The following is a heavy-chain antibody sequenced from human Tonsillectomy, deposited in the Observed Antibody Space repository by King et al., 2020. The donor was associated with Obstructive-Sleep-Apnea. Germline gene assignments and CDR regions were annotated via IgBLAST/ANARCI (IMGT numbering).Heavy chain of an antibody. J-gene: IGHJ6*02. CDR3: ASSIVGATHYYYYGMDV. CDR1: GGSISSSSYY. CDR2: IYYSGST. D-gene: IGHD1-26*01. Sequence: QLQESGPGLVKPSETLSLTCTVSGGSISSSSYYWGWIRQPPGKGLEWIGSIYYSGSTYYNPSLKSRVTISVDTSKNQFSLKLSSVTAADTAVYYCASSIVGATHYYYYGMDVWGQGTTVPVSS. V-gene: IGHV4-39*01.